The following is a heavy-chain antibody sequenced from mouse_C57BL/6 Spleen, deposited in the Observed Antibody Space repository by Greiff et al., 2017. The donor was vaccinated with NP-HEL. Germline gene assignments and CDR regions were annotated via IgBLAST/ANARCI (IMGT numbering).Heavy chain of an antibody. D-gene: IGHD1-1*01. CDR2: IYPGDGDT. V-gene: IGHV1-82*01. J-gene: IGHJ1*03. Sequence: QVQLQQSGPELVKPGASVKISCKASGYAFSSSWMNWVKQRPGQGLEWIGRIYPGDGDTNYNGKFKGKATLTADKSSSTAYMQLSSLTSEDSAVYFCAISVYGSGYFDVWGTGTTVTVSS. CDR1: GYAFSSSW. CDR3: AISVYGSGYFDV.